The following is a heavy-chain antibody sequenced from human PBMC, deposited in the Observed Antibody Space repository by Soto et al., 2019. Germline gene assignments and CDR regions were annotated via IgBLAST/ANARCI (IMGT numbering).Heavy chain of an antibody. D-gene: IGHD3-10*01. Sequence: LXLTCTVSDGSFSSGIYYWSWIRQPPGKGLEWIGYIYYSGGTDYNPSFESRVTISLDRSQNQFSLKLESVSAADTAVYYCARSLLTRIRGATIPYYSVMDVWGQGTTVTVSS. CDR1: DGSFSSGIYY. V-gene: IGHV4-61*01. CDR2: IYYSGGT. J-gene: IGHJ6*02. CDR3: ARSLLTRIRGATIPYYSVMDV.